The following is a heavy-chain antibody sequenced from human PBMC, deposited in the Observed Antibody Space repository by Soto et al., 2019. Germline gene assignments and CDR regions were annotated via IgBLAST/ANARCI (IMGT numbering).Heavy chain of an antibody. J-gene: IGHJ3*02. CDR1: GFTFSSYS. CDR2: ISSSSSYI. CDR3: ARDNNYGSGSTRWDAFDI. D-gene: IGHD3-10*01. Sequence: GGSLRLSCAASGFTFSSYSMNWVRQAPGKGLEWVSSISSSSSYIYYADSVKGRFTISRDNAKNSLYLQMNSLRAEDTAVYYCARDNNYGSGSTRWDAFDIWGQGTMVTVSS. V-gene: IGHV3-21*01.